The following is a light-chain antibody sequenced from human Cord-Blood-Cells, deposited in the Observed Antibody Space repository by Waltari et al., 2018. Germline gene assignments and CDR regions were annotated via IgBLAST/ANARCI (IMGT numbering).Light chain of an antibody. V-gene: IGLV2-23*01. CDR3: CSYAGSFYV. J-gene: IGLJ1*01. Sequence: QSALTQPASVSGSPGQSITISCTGTSSDVGSYNLVSWYQQHPGKAPKLMIYEGSKRPSGVSNRFSGSKSGNTASLTISGLQAADEADYYCCSYAGSFYVFGTGTKVTVL. CDR2: EGS. CDR1: SSDVGSYNL.